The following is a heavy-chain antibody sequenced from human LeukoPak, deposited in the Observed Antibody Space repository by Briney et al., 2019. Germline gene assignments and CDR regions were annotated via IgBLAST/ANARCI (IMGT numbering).Heavy chain of an antibody. CDR1: GGSISSSSYY. Sequence: SETLSLTCTVSGGSISSSSYYWGWIRQPPGKGLEWIGSIYYSGSTYYNPSLKSRVTISVDTSKNQFSLKLSSVTAADTAVYYCARHGLYYYDSSGPDAFDIWGQGTMVTVSS. CDR3: ARHGLYYYDSSGPDAFDI. V-gene: IGHV4-39*01. J-gene: IGHJ3*02. D-gene: IGHD3-22*01. CDR2: IYYSGST.